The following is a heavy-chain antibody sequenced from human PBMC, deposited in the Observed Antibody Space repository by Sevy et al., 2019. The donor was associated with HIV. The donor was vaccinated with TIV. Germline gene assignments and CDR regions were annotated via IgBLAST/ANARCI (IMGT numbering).Heavy chain of an antibody. V-gene: IGHV4-38-2*01. CDR2: IHHSGSI. D-gene: IGHD1-26*01. Sequence: SETLSLTCGVSDYSISSGYYWGWIRQPPGKGLGWLGSIHHSGSIYYNPSLNSRVIISVDTSKNQFSLKLHSVTAADTAVYYCARGGSIVTARDYFDHWGQGVLVTVSS. CDR1: DYSISSGYY. CDR3: ARGGSIVTARDYFDH. J-gene: IGHJ4*02.